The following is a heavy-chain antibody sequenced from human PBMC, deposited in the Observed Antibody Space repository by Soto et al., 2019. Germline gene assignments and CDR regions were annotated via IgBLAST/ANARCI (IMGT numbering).Heavy chain of an antibody. CDR3: AKGLSTSHYDFWSGYNDAFDI. Sequence: GGSLRLSCAASGFTLDDYAMHWVRQAPGKGLEWVSGISWNSGSIGYADSVKGRFTISRDNAKNSLYLQMNSLRAEDTALYYCAKGLSTSHYDFWSGYNDAFDIWGQGTMVTVSS. CDR1: GFTLDDYA. J-gene: IGHJ3*02. CDR2: ISWNSGSI. D-gene: IGHD3-3*01. V-gene: IGHV3-9*01.